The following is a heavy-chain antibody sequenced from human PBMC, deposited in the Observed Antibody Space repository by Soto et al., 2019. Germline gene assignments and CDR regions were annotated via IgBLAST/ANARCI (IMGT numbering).Heavy chain of an antibody. V-gene: IGHV1-18*01. J-gene: IGHJ4*02. CDR1: GYPFPSYG. CDR3: ARVWVRGEVDY. D-gene: IGHD3-10*01. CDR2: ISANKGHT. Sequence: VQLVQSGAEVKKPGASVKVSCKASGYPFPSYGVGWVREAPGPGLAWMGWISANKGHTNNVQNFQGRVTMTRDTSTSTVYRELNSRRADDTAVYYCARVWVRGEVDYWGQGTLVTVSS.